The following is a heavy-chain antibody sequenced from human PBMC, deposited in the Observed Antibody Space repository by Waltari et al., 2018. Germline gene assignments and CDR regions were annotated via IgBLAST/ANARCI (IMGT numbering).Heavy chain of an antibody. V-gene: IGHV4-59*01. CDR2: IYYTGST. CDR3: ARGGGGDWEWFDP. Sequence: QVQLQESGPSLLKPSETLSLICTVSGGSISGFYWSWVRQPPGKGLDWIGYIYYTGSTNFNPSLQSRGTMSVDTSKNQSSLKLSSVTAADTAFDYCARGGGGDWEWFDPWGQGTLVTVSA. J-gene: IGHJ5*02. CDR1: GGSISGFY. D-gene: IGHD2-21*02.